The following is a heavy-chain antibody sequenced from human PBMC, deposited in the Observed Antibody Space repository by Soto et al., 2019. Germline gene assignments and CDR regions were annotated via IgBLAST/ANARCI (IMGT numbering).Heavy chain of an antibody. V-gene: IGHV5-10-1*01. CDR2: IDPSDSYT. J-gene: IGHJ6*02. Sequence: GECMKISCKGSGYNFYSYCISRVRQMPRKGLEWMGRIDPSDSYTNYSPSFQGHVTISADKSISTAYLQWSSLKASDTAMYYCAAPKQLSMGYYYGMDVWGQGTTVTVSS. CDR1: GYNFYSYC. CDR3: AAPKQLSMGYYYGMDV. D-gene: IGHD2-2*01.